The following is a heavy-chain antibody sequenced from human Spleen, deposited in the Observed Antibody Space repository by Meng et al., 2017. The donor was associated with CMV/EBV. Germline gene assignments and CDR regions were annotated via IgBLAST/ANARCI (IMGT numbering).Heavy chain of an antibody. Sequence: SGYTFPGYYMHCVRQAPGQGLEWMGWINPNSGGTNYAQKFQGRVTMTRDTSISTAYMELSRLRSDDTAVYYCARIPNCSSTSCSPGDYWGQGTLVTVSS. CDR1: GYTFPGYY. J-gene: IGHJ4*02. CDR2: INPNSGGT. D-gene: IGHD2-2*01. V-gene: IGHV1-2*02. CDR3: ARIPNCSSTSCSPGDY.